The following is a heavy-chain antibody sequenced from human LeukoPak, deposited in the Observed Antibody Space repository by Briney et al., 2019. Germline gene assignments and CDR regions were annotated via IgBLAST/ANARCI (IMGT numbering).Heavy chain of an antibody. CDR2: IIPILGIA. CDR1: GGTFSSYA. J-gene: IGHJ4*02. Sequence: ASVKVSCKASGGTFSSYAISWVRQAPGQGLEWMGRIIPILGIANYAQKFQGRVTITADESTSTAYMELSSLRSEDTAVYYCATILTTVTTLLDYWGQGTLVTVSS. D-gene: IGHD4-17*01. CDR3: ATILTTVTTLLDY. V-gene: IGHV1-69*04.